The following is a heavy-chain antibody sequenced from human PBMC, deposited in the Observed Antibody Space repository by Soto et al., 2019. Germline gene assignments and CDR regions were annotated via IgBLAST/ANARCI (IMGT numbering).Heavy chain of an antibody. D-gene: IGHD5-12*01. J-gene: IGHJ6*02. CDR2: ISSDGDTI. V-gene: IGHV3-9*01. CDR1: GFTFHEYA. Sequence: EVQLIESGGGWVQPGTSLSVSCAASGFTFHEYAMHWVRQAPGKGLEWVSGISSDGDTIAYADSVQGRFTVFRDNAKNSLYLQKKSLRAEDTALYYCTKGGYDLIYYFGMDVRGQGTTVTASS. CDR3: TKGGYDLIYYFGMDV.